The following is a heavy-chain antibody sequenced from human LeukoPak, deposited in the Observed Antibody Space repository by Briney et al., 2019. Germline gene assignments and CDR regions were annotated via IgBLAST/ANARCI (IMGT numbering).Heavy chain of an antibody. CDR1: GYTFTSYY. D-gene: IGHD2-15*01. CDR2: INPNSGGT. V-gene: IGHV1-2*02. Sequence: ASVKVSCKASGYTFTSYYMHWVRQAPGQGLEWMGWINPNSGGTNYAQKFQGRVTMTRDTSISTAYMELSRLRSEDMAVYYCARDLGYCSGGNSFSKWFDPWGQGTLVTVSS. CDR3: ARDLGYCSGGNSFSKWFDP. J-gene: IGHJ5*02.